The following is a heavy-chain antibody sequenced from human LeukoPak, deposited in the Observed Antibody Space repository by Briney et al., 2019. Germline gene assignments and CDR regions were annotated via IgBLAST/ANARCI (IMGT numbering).Heavy chain of an antibody. Sequence: PSETLSLTCTVPGGSISSSSYYWGWIRQPPGKGLEWIGSIYYSGSTYYNPSLKSRVTISVDTSKNQFSLKLSSVTAADTAVYYCASLLPRYCSSTSCYRGENWGQGTLVTVSS. J-gene: IGHJ4*02. CDR2: IYYSGST. V-gene: IGHV4-39*01. D-gene: IGHD2-2*01. CDR1: GGSISSSSYY. CDR3: ASLLPRYCSSTSCYRGEN.